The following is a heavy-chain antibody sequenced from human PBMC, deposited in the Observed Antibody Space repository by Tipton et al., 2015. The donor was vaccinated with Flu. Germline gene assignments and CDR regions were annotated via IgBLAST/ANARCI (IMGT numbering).Heavy chain of an antibody. J-gene: IGHJ6*02. CDR3: ARAEGSGYLYYYYGMDV. D-gene: IGHD3-3*01. V-gene: IGHV1-8*01. Sequence: QLVQSGAEVKKPGASVKVSCKASGYTFTSYDINCVRQATGQGLEWMGWMNPNSGNTGYAQKFQGRVTMTRNTSISTAYMELSSLRSEDTAVYYCARAEGSGYLYYYYGMDVWGQGTTVTVSS. CDR1: GYTFTSYD. CDR2: MNPNSGNT.